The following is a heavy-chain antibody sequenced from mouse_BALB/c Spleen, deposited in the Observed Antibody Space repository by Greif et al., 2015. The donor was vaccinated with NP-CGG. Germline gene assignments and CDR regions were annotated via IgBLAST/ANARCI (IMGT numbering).Heavy chain of an antibody. CDR1: GFTFSSYA. V-gene: IGHV5-6-5*01. CDR3: ARDYGYETPFAY. Sequence: EVKLVESGGGLVKPGGSLKLSCAASGFTFSSYAMSWVRQTPEKRLEWVASISSGGSTYYPDSVKGRFTISRDNARNVLYLQMSSLRSEDTAMYYCARDYGYETPFAYWGQGTLVTVSA. CDR2: ISSGGST. J-gene: IGHJ3*01. D-gene: IGHD2-2*01.